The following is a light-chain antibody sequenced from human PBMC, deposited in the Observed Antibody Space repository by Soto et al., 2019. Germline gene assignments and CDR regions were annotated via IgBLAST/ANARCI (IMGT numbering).Light chain of an antibody. CDR1: QSLLYSSNNKNY. V-gene: IGKV4-1*01. J-gene: IGKJ1*01. CDR2: SAS. CDR3: QQYYKPPQT. Sequence: DIVMTQSPDSLAVSLGERATINCKSSQSLLYSSNNKNYLAWYQQKPGQPPKLLIYSASTRESGVPDRFSGGGSGSDYTLTISSLQAEDAAVYYCQQYYKPPQTFGQGTKVEIK.